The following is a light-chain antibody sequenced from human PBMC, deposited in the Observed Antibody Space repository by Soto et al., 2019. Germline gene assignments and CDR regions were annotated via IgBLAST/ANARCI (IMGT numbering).Light chain of an antibody. Sequence: DIVMTQSPDSLAVSLGERATINCKSSQSVLDISNNKNYLAWYQQKPRQPPKLLIYWASARESVVPDRFSGSGSGTDFTLTISILEPEDFAVCDCQQDGSAPAFGQGTKLEIK. V-gene: IGKV4-1*01. J-gene: IGKJ2*01. CDR1: QSVLDISNNKNY. CDR2: WAS. CDR3: QQDGSAPA.